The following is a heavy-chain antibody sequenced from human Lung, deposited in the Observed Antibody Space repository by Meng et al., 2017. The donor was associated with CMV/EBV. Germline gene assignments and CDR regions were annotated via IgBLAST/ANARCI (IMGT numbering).Heavy chain of an antibody. V-gene: IGHV1-18*01. Sequence: ASVKVSCKASGYTFTSYGINWVRQAPGQGLEWMAWISTYNGNTYYAQKFQGRVTLTTDTSTSAAYMELRSLRSDDTAVYYCARDWRLMSAQPNWFDPWGQGTLVXVSS. CDR2: ISTYNGNT. CDR1: GYTFTSYG. J-gene: IGHJ5*02. CDR3: ARDWRLMSAQPNWFDP. D-gene: IGHD3-3*01.